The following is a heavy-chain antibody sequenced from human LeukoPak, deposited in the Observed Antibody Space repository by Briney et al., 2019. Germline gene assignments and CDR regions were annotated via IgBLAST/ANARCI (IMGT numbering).Heavy chain of an antibody. CDR2: ISAYSGNT. D-gene: IGHD1-7*01. Sequence: ASVKVSCKASGYTFTSYGISWVRHAHGQGLEWVGWISAYSGNTNYAQKLQGRVTMTTDTSTSTAYMELRSLRSDDTAVYYCARRALELPNYYMDVWGKGTTVTVSS. CDR3: ARRALELPNYYMDV. J-gene: IGHJ6*03. V-gene: IGHV1-18*01. CDR1: GYTFTSYG.